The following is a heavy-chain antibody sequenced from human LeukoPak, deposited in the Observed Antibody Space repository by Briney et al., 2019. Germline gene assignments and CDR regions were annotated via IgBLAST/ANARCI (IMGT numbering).Heavy chain of an antibody. CDR2: ISYDGSNK. V-gene: IGHV3-30*04. D-gene: IGHD5-24*01. J-gene: IGHJ4*02. CDR3: AREDRQCFDY. CDR1: GFTFSSYA. Sequence: GGPLRLSCAASGFTFSSYAMHWVRQAPGKGLEWVAVISYDGSNKYYADFVKGRFTISRDNSKNTLYLQMNSLRAEDTVVYYCAREDRQCFDYWGQGTLVTVSS.